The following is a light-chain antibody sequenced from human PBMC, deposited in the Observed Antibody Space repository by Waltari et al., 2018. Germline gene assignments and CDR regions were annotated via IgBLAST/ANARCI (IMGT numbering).Light chain of an antibody. Sequence: QSALTQPPSASGSPGQSVTISCTGTSSDVGRYNYVSWYQQHPGKAPKLMIYEFSKRPSGVPARLSGSKSGETAALTVSGLQAEDEADYYCSSYAGSNNVVFGGGTKLTVL. V-gene: IGLV2-8*01. J-gene: IGLJ2*01. CDR2: EFS. CDR1: SSDVGRYNY. CDR3: SSYAGSNNVV.